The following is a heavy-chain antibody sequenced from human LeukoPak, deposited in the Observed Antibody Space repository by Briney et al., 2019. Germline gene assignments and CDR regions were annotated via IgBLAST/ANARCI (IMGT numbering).Heavy chain of an antibody. CDR2: ISSNGGST. Sequence: GGPWNLSWPPLDNPLITMACTWSGRPQGRERNLFQLISSNGGSTYYANSVKGRFTISRDNSKNTLYLQMGSLRAEDMAVYYRARDGFPYDFWSGYPYWGQGTLVTVSS. D-gene: IGHD3-3*01. V-gene: IGHV3-64*01. CDR1: DNPLITMA. J-gene: IGHJ4*02. CDR3: ARDGFPYDFWSGYPY.